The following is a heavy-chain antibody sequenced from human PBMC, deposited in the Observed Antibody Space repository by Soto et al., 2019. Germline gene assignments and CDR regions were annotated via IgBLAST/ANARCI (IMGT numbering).Heavy chain of an antibody. D-gene: IGHD3-10*01. CDR3: ARGTGYYGSGSAYYYYGMDV. CDR2: INHSGST. J-gene: IGHJ6*02. V-gene: IGHV4-34*01. Sequence: LSLTCAVYGGSFSGYYWSWIRQPPGKGLEWIGEINHSGSTNYNPSLKSRVTISVDTSKNQFSLKLSSVTAADTAVYYCARGTGYYGSGSAYYYYGMDVWGQGTTVTVSS. CDR1: GGSFSGYY.